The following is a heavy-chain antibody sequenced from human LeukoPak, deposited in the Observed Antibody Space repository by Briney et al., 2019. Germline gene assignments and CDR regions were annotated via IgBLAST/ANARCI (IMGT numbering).Heavy chain of an antibody. J-gene: IGHJ3*02. V-gene: IGHV1-24*01. D-gene: IGHD6-13*01. CDR1: GYTLTELS. CDR2: FDPEDGET. Sequence: ASVKVSCKVSGYTLTELSMHWVRQAPGKGLEWMGGFDPEDGETIYAQKFQGRVTMTEDTSTDTAYMELSSLRSEDTAVYYCATYSSSRDAFDIWGQGPMVTVSS. CDR3: ATYSSSRDAFDI.